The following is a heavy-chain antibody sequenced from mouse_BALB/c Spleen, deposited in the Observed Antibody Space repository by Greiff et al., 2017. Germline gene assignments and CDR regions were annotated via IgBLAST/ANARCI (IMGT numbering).Heavy chain of an antibody. D-gene: IGHD2-4*01. V-gene: IGHV1S81*02. CDR1: GYTFSSYW. Sequence: QVQLQQSGAELMKPGASVKISCKATGYTFSSYWIEWVKQRPGHGLEWIGEINPSNGGTNFNEKFKSKATLTVDKSSSTAYMQLSSLTSEDSAVYYCTRMGLRPGFAYWGQGTLVTVSA. CDR2: INPSNGGT. J-gene: IGHJ3*01. CDR3: TRMGLRPGFAY.